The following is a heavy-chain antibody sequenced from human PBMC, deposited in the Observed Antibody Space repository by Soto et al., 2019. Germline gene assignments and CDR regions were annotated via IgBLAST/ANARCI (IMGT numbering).Heavy chain of an antibody. CDR2: ISAYNGDT. D-gene: IGHD1-20*01. Sequence: ASVKVSCKASGSTFTSYVISWVRQAPGQGLEWMGWISAYNGDTNYAQNLQGRVTMTTDTSTNTAHMELRSLRSDDTAVYYCARALRLTGTTRPLDVCGQGTTVTVSS. CDR1: GSTFTSYV. V-gene: IGHV1-18*01. J-gene: IGHJ6*02. CDR3: ARALRLTGTTRPLDV.